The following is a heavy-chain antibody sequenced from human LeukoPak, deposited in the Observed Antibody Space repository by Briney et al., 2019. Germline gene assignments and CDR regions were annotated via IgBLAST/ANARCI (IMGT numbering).Heavy chain of an antibody. Sequence: PSETLSLTCTVSGGSISSSSYYWGWNRHPPGKGLEWIGSIYYSGSPYYNPSPKSRITISVDTSKNQFSLKMSSVTAADTAVYYCAGYPVAAHYYYYYMDVWGKGTTVTVSS. D-gene: IGHD6-19*01. V-gene: IGHV4-39*01. CDR2: IYYSGSP. CDR1: GGSISSSSYY. J-gene: IGHJ6*03. CDR3: AGYPVAAHYYYYYMDV.